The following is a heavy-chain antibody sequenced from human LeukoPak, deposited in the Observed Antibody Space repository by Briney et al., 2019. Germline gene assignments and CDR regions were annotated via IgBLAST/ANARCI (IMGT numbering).Heavy chain of an antibody. CDR3: ARGAYCGGDCPLPNSLY. CDR2: IKGDGSST. J-gene: IGHJ4*02. D-gene: IGHD2-21*01. CDR1: EFTFSSYW. Sequence: GGSLRLSCAASEFTFSSYWMHWVRQAPGKGLVWVSRIKGDGSSTTYADSVKGRFTISRDNAKNTLYLQMNSLTAEDTAVYYCARGAYCGGDCPLPNSLYWGRGTLVTVST. V-gene: IGHV3-74*01.